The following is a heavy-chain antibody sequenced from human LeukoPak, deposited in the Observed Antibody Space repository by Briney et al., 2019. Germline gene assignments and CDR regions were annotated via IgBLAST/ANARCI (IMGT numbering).Heavy chain of an antibody. CDR3: ARGRNGGQAAARIRGYDAFDI. Sequence: SETLSLTCTVSGGSISSGSYYWGWIRQPPGKGLEWIGEINHSGSTNYNPSLKSRVTISVDTPKNQFSLKLSSVTAADTAVYYCARGRNGGQAAARIRGYDAFDIWGQGTMVTVSS. CDR2: INHSGST. D-gene: IGHD6-13*01. V-gene: IGHV4-39*07. CDR1: GGSISSGSYY. J-gene: IGHJ3*02.